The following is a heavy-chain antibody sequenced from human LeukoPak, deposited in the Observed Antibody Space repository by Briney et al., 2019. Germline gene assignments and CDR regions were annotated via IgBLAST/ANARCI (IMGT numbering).Heavy chain of an antibody. J-gene: IGHJ5*02. CDR1: GGPINSGGYY. CDR2: IYYSGST. CDR3: ARGRTWFDP. Sequence: SETLSLTCTVSGGPINSGGYYWSWIRQHPGSGLEWIGYIYYSGSTYYNPSLKSRVTISVDTSKNQFSLKLTSVNAADTAVYYCARGRTWFDPWGQGSLITVSS. V-gene: IGHV4-31*03.